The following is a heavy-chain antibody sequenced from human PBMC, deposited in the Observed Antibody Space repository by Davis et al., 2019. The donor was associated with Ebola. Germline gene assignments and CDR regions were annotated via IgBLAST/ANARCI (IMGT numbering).Heavy chain of an antibody. CDR3: ARDFGGNYYYYYMDV. CDR2: INPNSGGT. V-gene: IGHV1-2*02. D-gene: IGHD3-16*01. J-gene: IGHJ6*03. CDR1: GYTFTGYY. Sequence: ASVKVSCKASGYTFTGYYMHWVRQAPGQGLEWMGWINPNSGGTNYAQKFQGRVTMTRDTSISTAYMELSRLRSDDTAVYYCARDFGGNYYYYYMDVWGKGTTVTVSS.